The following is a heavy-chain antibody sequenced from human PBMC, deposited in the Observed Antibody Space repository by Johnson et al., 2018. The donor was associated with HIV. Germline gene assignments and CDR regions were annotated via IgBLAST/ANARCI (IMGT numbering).Heavy chain of an antibody. J-gene: IGHJ3*02. Sequence: VQLVEYGGGLVQPGGSLRLSCTASGFTFSSYWMHWVRQAPGKGLVWVSRINSDGSSTRNADSVKGRFTISRDNAKNTLYLQMNSLTAEDTALYYCARDPTTQNSRLTGDFGAFDIWGQGTMVTVSS. D-gene: IGHD7-27*01. V-gene: IGHV3-74*01. CDR3: ARDPTTQNSRLTGDFGAFDI. CDR2: INSDGSST. CDR1: GFTFSSYW.